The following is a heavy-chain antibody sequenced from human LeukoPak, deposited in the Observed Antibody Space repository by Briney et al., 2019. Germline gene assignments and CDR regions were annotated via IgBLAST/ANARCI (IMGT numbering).Heavy chain of an antibody. Sequence: GGSLRLSCAASGFTFDDYGMSWVRHAPGKGLEWVSGINWSGGSTGYADSVKGRFTISRDNAKNSLYLQMNSLRAEDTAVYYCASSPGRVHYYMDVWGKGTTVTVSS. CDR2: INWSGGST. CDR1: GFTFDDYG. CDR3: ASSPGRVHYYMDV. V-gene: IGHV3-20*04. J-gene: IGHJ6*03.